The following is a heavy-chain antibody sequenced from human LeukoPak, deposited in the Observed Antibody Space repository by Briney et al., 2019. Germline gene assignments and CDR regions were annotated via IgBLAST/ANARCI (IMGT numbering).Heavy chain of an antibody. CDR1: GFAFDDYG. CDR2: INWNGGST. J-gene: IGHJ5*02. CDR3: AREGITIKGFDP. Sequence: GGSLRLSCAASGFAFDDYGMSWVRQAPGKGLEWVSGINWNGGSTGYADSVEGRFTISRDNAKNSLYLQMNSLRAEDTALYYCAREGITIKGFDPWGQGTLVTVSS. V-gene: IGHV3-20*04. D-gene: IGHD3-9*01.